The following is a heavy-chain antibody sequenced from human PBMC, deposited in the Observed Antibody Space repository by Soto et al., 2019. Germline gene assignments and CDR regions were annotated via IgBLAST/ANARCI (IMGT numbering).Heavy chain of an antibody. V-gene: IGHV1-46*03. CDR1: GYTFTSYY. CDR3: ARDPQSTVTDHYFDY. Sequence: ASVKVSCKASGYTFTSYYMHWVRQAPGQGLEWMGIINPSGGSTSYAQKFQGRVTMTRDTSTSTVYMELSSLRSEDTAVYYCARDPQSTVTDHYFDYWGQGTLVTVSS. D-gene: IGHD4-4*01. CDR2: INPSGGST. J-gene: IGHJ4*02.